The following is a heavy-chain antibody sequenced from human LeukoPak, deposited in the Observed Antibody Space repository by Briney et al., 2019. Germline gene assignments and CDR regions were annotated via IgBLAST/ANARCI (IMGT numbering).Heavy chain of an antibody. J-gene: IGHJ4*02. Sequence: PSETLSLTCTVSGGSISSSSYYWGWIRQPPGKGLEWIGSIYYSGSTYYNPSLNSRVTISVDTSKNQFSLKLSSETAADTAVYYCARDYSGSYHTYFDYWGQGTLVTVSS. CDR2: IYYSGST. CDR3: ARDYSGSYHTYFDY. D-gene: IGHD1-26*01. V-gene: IGHV4-39*07. CDR1: GGSISSSSYY.